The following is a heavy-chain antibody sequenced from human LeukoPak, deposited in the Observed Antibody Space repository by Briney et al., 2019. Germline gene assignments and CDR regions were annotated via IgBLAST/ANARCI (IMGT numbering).Heavy chain of an antibody. CDR2: IYSGGDT. V-gene: IGHV3-66*01. CDR1: GFTVINYY. J-gene: IGHJ4*02. CDR3: ATSPVTGMVYFDY. D-gene: IGHD6-19*01. Sequence: PGGSLILSCSASGFTVINYYIISGPQAPGKGLEWVSVIYSGGDTYYAYSVKGRFTISRDNSKNTLYLQMNNLRPADTAAYYCATSPVTGMVYFDYWGQGTLVTVSS.